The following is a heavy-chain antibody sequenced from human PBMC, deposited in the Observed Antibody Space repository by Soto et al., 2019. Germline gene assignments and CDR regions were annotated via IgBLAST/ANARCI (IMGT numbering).Heavy chain of an antibody. CDR1: GFTFSSYA. Sequence: EEQLLESGGDLVQPGGSLKLSCAASGFTFSSYAMNWVRQAPGKGLEWVSSINGNGRKTSYADSVRGRFTISRDNSKKTLFLHVNSLRAEDTAVYYCVKDLYFDFWTGYRYYAMEIWGQGTTVTVS. J-gene: IGHJ6*02. D-gene: IGHD3-3*01. CDR2: INGNGRKT. V-gene: IGHV3-23*01. CDR3: VKDLYFDFWTGYRYYAMEI.